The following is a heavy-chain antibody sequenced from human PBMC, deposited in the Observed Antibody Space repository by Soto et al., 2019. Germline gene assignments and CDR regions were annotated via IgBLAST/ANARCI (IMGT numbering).Heavy chain of an antibody. CDR1: GGSFSGYY. J-gene: IGHJ5*01. Sequence: PSEPLSLTCAVYGGSFSGYYWSWIRQPPGKGLEWIGEINHSGSTNYNPSLKSRVTISVDTSKNQFSLKLSSVTAADTAVYYCDREGYYEYVRGSSSINWSDSWDQGPLLTV. V-gene: IGHV4-34*01. CDR3: DREGYYEYVRGSSSINWSDS. D-gene: IGHD3-16*01. CDR2: INHSGST.